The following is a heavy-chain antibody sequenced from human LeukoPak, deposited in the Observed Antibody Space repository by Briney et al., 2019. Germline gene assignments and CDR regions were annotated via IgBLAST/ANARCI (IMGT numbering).Heavy chain of an antibody. D-gene: IGHD6-6*01. CDR2: IWYDGSNK. CDR3: AKDRVSSVFYY. Sequence: GGSLRLSCAASGFTFSSYGMHWLRQAPGKGLEWVAVIWYDGSNKYYADSVKGRFTISRDNSKNTLYLQMNSLRAEDTAVYYCAKDRVSSVFYYWGQRILVTVSS. CDR1: GFTFSSYG. J-gene: IGHJ4*02. V-gene: IGHV3-33*06.